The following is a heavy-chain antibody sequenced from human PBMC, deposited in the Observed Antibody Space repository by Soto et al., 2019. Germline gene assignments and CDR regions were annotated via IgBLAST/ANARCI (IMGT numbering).Heavy chain of an antibody. V-gene: IGHV3-21*01. CDR1: GFTFSSYA. D-gene: IGHD1-7*01. CDR3: ARAYSSYNWNYGYNWFDP. Sequence: EVQLLESGGGLVQPGGSLRLSCAASGFTFSSYAMSWVRQAPGKGLEWVSAISGSSSYIYYADSVKGRFTISRDNAKNSLYLQMNSLRAEDTAVYYCARAYSSYNWNYGYNWFDPWGQGTLVTVSS. J-gene: IGHJ5*02. CDR2: ISGSSSYI.